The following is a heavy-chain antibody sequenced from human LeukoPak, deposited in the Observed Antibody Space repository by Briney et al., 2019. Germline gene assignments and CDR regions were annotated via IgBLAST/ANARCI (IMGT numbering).Heavy chain of an antibody. V-gene: IGHV4-39*07. D-gene: IGHD1-26*01. J-gene: IGHJ4*02. CDR2: IYYSGRT. CDR3: ARDQATIILGYFDY. Sequence: SETLSLTCTVSGGSISTSNYYWGWIRQPPGKGLEWIGTIYYSGRTYYNPSLKSRVTISVDTSKNQFSLKLSSVTAADTAVYYCARDQATIILGYFDYWGQGTLVTVSS. CDR1: GGSISTSNYY.